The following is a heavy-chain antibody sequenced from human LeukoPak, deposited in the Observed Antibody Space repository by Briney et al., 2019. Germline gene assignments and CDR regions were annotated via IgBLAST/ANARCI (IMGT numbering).Heavy chain of an antibody. CDR1: GYTFTSYG. V-gene: IGHV1-8*02. CDR2: MNPNSGNT. J-gene: IGHJ5*02. CDR3: ARSPPELDYGDYVYDP. Sequence: GASVKVSCKASGYTFTSYGINWVRQATGQGLEWMGWMNPNSGNTGYAQKFQGRVTMTRNTSISTAYMELSSLRSEDTAVYYCARSPPELDYGDYVYDPWGQGTLVTVSS. D-gene: IGHD4-17*01.